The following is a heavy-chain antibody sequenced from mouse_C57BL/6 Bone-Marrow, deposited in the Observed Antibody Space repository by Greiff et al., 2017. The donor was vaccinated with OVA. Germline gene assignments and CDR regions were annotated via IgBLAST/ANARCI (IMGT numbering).Heavy chain of an antibody. Sequence: QVQLQQPGAELVKPGASVKLSCKASGYTFTSYWMHWVKQRPGQGLEWIGMIHPNSGSTNYNEKFKSKATLTVDKSSSTAYMQLNSLTSEDSAVYYCAGDYDVWFAYWGQGKVVTVSA. CDR1: GYTFTSYW. J-gene: IGHJ3*01. CDR2: IHPNSGST. CDR3: AGDYDVWFAY. V-gene: IGHV1-64*01. D-gene: IGHD2-4*01.